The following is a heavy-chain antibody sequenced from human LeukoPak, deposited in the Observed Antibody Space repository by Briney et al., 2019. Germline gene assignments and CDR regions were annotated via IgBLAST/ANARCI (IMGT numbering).Heavy chain of an antibody. CDR2: THYRSKWYN. CDR1: GDSVSSNSGA. Sequence: QALSLTCAISGDSVSSNSGAWNWIRQSPSRGLEWLGRTHYRSKWYNEYAVSVNSRITINPDTSKNQFSLQLNSVTLEDTAVYYCTRDNWQDLSHDYWGQGILVTVSS. CDR3: TRDNWQDLSHDY. J-gene: IGHJ4*02. V-gene: IGHV6-1*01.